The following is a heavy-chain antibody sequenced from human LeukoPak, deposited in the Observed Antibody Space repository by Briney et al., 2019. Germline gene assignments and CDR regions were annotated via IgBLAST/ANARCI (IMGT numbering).Heavy chain of an antibody. Sequence: GRSLRLSCAASGFTFSSYAMHWVRQAPGKGLEWVAVISYDGSNKYYADSVKGRFTISRDNSKNTLYLQMNSLRAEDTAVYYCAGEISSGWYPAQYYFDYWGQGTLVTVSS. V-gene: IGHV3-30-3*01. CDR2: ISYDGSNK. CDR3: AGEISSGWYPAQYYFDY. J-gene: IGHJ4*02. CDR1: GFTFSSYA. D-gene: IGHD6-19*01.